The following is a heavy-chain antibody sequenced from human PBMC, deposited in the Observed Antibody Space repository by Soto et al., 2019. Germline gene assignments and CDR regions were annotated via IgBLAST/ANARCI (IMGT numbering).Heavy chain of an antibody. Sequence: QITLKESGPTLVKPTQTLTLTCTFSGFSLSTGGVGGGWISQPPGKALEWLALVYWDDDKRYSPSLKSRLNITKDTTKNQVVLRMTDMDPVDTATYHCAHLLDRHRYHDYWGQGNHVTVSS. CDR3: AHLLDRHRYHDY. V-gene: IGHV2-5*02. J-gene: IGHJ4*02. D-gene: IGHD3-16*02. CDR1: GFSLSTGGVG. CDR2: VYWDDDK.